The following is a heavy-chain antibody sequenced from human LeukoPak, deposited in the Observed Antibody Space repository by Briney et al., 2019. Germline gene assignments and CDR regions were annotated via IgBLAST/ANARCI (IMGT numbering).Heavy chain of an antibody. Sequence: GGSLRLSCAASGFTFSSYGMHWVRQAPGKGLEWVSAIGAGSGAITIYADSVKGRFTISRDNSKNTLYLQMNSLRGEDTAVYYCAKNYDSGRGVPYGMDVWGQGTTVTVSS. J-gene: IGHJ6*02. CDR1: GFTFSSYG. D-gene: IGHD3-10*01. CDR3: AKNYDSGRGVPYGMDV. V-gene: IGHV3-23*01. CDR2: IGAGSGAIT.